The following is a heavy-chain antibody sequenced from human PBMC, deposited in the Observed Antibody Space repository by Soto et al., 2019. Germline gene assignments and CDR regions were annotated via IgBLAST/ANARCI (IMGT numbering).Heavy chain of an antibody. Sequence: PGGSLRLSCAASGFTFSSYWMSWVRQAPGQGLEWVANIKQDGSEKYYVDSVKGRFTISRDNAKNSLYLQMNSLRAEDTAVYYCARGIAADGTAWFDPWGQGTLVTVSS. D-gene: IGHD6-13*01. J-gene: IGHJ5*02. CDR3: ARGIAADGTAWFDP. CDR2: IKQDGSEK. V-gene: IGHV3-7*05. CDR1: GFTFSSYW.